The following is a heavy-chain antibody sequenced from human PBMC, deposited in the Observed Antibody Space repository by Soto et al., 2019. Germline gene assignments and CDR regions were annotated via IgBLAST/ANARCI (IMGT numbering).Heavy chain of an antibody. CDR2: IIPIFGTA. V-gene: IGHV1-69*12. CDR3: ANYCSGGSCYRPNGFDP. Sequence: QVQLVQSGAEVKKPGSSVKVSCKASGGTFSSYAISWVRQAPGQGLEWMGGIIPIFGTANYAQKFQGRVTITADESTRTAYMELSSLRSENTDVYYCANYCSGGSCYRPNGFDPWGQGTLVTVSS. J-gene: IGHJ5*02. D-gene: IGHD2-15*01. CDR1: GGTFSSYA.